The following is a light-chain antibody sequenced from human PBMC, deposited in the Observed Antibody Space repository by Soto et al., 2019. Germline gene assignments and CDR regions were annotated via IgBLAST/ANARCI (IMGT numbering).Light chain of an antibody. V-gene: IGLV2-14*01. Sequence: QSALTQPVSVSGSHGQSLTISCTGTSSDVGSYDTVSWYQQHPGKVPKLLIYEVSNRPSGVSNRFSASKSGNTASLTISGLQAEDEADYYCSSETSSKTLLFGGGTKLTVL. CDR1: SSDVGSYDT. J-gene: IGLJ2*01. CDR3: SSETSSKTLL. CDR2: EVS.